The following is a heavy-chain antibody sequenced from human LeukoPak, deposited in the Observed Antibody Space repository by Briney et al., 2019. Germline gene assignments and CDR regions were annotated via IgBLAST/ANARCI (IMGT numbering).Heavy chain of an antibody. CDR1: GFTFRSYW. D-gene: IGHD1-26*01. CDR3: ARARELRYFDY. J-gene: IGHJ4*02. V-gene: IGHV3-74*01. Sequence: GGALRLCCAASGFTFRSYWMHWVRQAPGKGLVWVSRINSDGSSTSYADSVKGRFTISRDNAKNTLYLQMNSLRAEDTAVYYCARARELRYFDYWGQGTLVTVSS. CDR2: INSDGSST.